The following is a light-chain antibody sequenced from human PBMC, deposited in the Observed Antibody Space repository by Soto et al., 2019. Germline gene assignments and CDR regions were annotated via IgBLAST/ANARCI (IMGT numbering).Light chain of an antibody. Sequence: EIVLTQSPATLSLSPGESATLSCRASQSVGSALAWYQQKPGQAPSLLIYEASDRATGIPARFSGSGSGTDFTLTISSLEPEDFAVYYCQQGTSWPLTFGGGTKVEIK. CDR1: QSVGSA. V-gene: IGKV3-11*01. CDR3: QQGTSWPLT. CDR2: EAS. J-gene: IGKJ4*01.